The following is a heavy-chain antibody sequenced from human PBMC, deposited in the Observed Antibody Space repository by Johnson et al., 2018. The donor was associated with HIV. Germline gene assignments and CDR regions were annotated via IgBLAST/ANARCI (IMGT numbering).Heavy chain of an antibody. V-gene: IGHV3-30*14. J-gene: IGHJ3*02. CDR1: RFTFSSYA. CDR2: ISYDGSNK. CDR3: ARRADAFDI. Sequence: QVQLVEAGGGVVQPGRSLRLSCAASRFTFSSYAIHWVRQAPGKGLEWVAVISYDGSNKYYADSVKGRFTISRENAKNSLYLQMNSLRAGDTAVYYCARRADAFDIWGQGTMVTVSS.